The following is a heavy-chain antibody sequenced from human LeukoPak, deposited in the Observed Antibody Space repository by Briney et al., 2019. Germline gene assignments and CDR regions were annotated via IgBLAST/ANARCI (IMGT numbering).Heavy chain of an antibody. J-gene: IGHJ5*02. V-gene: IGHV3-74*01. Sequence: PGGSLRLSCAASGFTFSSYSMNWVRQAPGKGLEWVSRINGAVTTTAYADSVKGRFTISRDNAKNTLYLQMNSLRAEDTAIYYCARSGWFDPWGQGTLVTVSS. CDR1: GFTFSSYS. CDR2: INGAVTTT. CDR3: ARSGWFDP.